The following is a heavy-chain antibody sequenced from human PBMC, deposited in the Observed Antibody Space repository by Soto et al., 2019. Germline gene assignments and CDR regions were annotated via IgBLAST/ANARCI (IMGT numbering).Heavy chain of an antibody. V-gene: IGHV1-46*01. J-gene: IGHJ4*02. Sequence: QVKLVQSGTEVKRPGSSVKVSCKASGGTFSNYGLSWVRQVPGQGPEWMGKINPTSGSTSYAQKFKDKVTMTRDMSSNTLYIQLSSLTSEDTAVYYCAKDGIQLWPRYYFDFWGQGTLVIVSS. CDR3: AKDGIQLWPRYYFDF. CDR2: INPTSGST. CDR1: GGTFSNYG. D-gene: IGHD5-18*01.